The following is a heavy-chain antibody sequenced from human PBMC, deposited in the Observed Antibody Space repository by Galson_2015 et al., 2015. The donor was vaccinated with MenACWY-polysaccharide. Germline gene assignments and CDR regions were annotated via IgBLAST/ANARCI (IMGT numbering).Heavy chain of an antibody. CDR2: ISSSSSYI. D-gene: IGHD1-7*01. J-gene: IGHJ3*02. CDR1: GFTFSSYS. V-gene: IGHV3-21*01. Sequence: SLRLSCAASGFTFSSYSMNWVRQAPGKGLEWVSSISSSSSYIYYADSVKGRFTISRDNAKNSLYLQMNSLRAEDTAVYYCATRDGDNWSYVSAFDISGQGTMLTVSS. CDR3: ATRDGDNWSYVSAFDI.